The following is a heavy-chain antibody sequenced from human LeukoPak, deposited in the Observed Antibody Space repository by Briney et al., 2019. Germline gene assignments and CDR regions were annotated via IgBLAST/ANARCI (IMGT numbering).Heavy chain of an antibody. CDR1: GGSISSYY. J-gene: IGHJ4*02. Sequence: SETLSLTCTVSGGSISSYYWSWIRQPPGKGLEWIGYIYYSGSTNYNPSLKSRVSISLDMSKNQFSLKLTSVTPADTAVYYCARDGEYCGGDCYSGLSNWGQGTLVTVSS. CDR2: IYYSGST. D-gene: IGHD2-21*02. CDR3: ARDGEYCGGDCYSGLSN. V-gene: IGHV4-59*01.